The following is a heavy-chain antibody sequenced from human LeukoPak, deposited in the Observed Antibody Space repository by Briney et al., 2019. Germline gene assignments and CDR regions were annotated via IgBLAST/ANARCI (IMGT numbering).Heavy chain of an antibody. CDR1: GGSINSGSYF. J-gene: IGHJ4*02. CDR2: IYTSGST. Sequence: SETLSLTCTGSGGSINSGSYFWRWIRQPAGKGLEWIGRIYTSGSTNYSPSLKSRVTISVDTSRNQFSLNLTSVTAADTAMYYCAREQWAYRSYYASSGYHDYWGQGTLVTVSS. CDR3: AREQWAYRSYYASSGYHDY. D-gene: IGHD3-22*01. V-gene: IGHV4-61*02.